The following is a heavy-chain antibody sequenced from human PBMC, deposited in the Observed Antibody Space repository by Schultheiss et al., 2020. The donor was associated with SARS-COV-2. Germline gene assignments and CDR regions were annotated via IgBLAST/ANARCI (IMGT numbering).Heavy chain of an antibody. V-gene: IGHV3-21*01. Sequence: GGSLRLSCTASGFTFSTYSMNWVRQAPGKGLEWVSSISRSRTYIYYEDSVKGRFTISRDNAKNSLYLQMNSLRAEDTAVYFCARYYYDNSGYVSGMDVWGQGTTVTVSS. CDR1: GFTFSTYS. CDR3: ARYYYDNSGYVSGMDV. J-gene: IGHJ6*02. D-gene: IGHD3-22*01. CDR2: ISRSRTYI.